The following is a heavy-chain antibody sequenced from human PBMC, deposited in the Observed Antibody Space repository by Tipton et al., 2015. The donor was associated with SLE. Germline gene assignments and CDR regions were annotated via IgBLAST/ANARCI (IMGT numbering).Heavy chain of an antibody. D-gene: IGHD2-2*01. V-gene: IGHV3-23*01. Sequence: GSLRLSCAASGFPFSFYAMNWVRQAPGKGLEWVSTISGSGVDTYYADSVKGRFTIFRDNSKNTVSLEMNSLRPDDTAVYYCAKGIPAAENNWFDPRGQGTLVTVSS. CDR3: AKGIPAAENNWFDP. CDR1: GFPFSFYA. J-gene: IGHJ5*02. CDR2: ISGSGVDT.